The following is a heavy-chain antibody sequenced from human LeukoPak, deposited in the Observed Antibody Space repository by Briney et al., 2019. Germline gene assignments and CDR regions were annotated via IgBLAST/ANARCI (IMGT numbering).Heavy chain of an antibody. CDR3: ARHRPAKHYYDGSAYSPFDY. J-gene: IGHJ4*02. CDR1: GGTFSSYA. Sequence: GASVKVTCKASGGTFSSYAWVRQAPGQGLEWMGGIIPMFGTAKYAQKFQGRVTITADESTSTAYMELSSLRSEDTAVYYCARHRPAKHYYDGSAYSPFDYWGQGTLVTVSS. V-gene: IGHV1-69*13. D-gene: IGHD3-22*01. CDR2: IIPMFGTA.